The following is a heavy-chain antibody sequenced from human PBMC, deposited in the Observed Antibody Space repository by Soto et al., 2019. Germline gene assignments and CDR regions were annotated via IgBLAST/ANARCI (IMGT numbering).Heavy chain of an antibody. CDR3: TPDTRLTRFGSKRFGMEV. V-gene: IGHV1-24*01. D-gene: IGHD3-10*01. J-gene: IGHJ6*04. CDR1: GHTLIELS. Sequence: ASGKVSCNVSGHTLIELSMHWVRQSHGKGLELMAILDPNNSEPLNAQKFQARVTMSVDISTSTAYMELTSLTSEDTAVYYCTPDTRLTRFGSKRFGMEVWGEETPVTVSS. CDR2: LDPNNSEP.